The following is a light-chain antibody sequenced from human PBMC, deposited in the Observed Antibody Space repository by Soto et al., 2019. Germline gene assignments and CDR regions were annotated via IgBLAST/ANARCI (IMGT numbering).Light chain of an antibody. CDR2: DVS. CDR1: SSDIGGFNY. Sequence: QSALTQPASVSGSPGQSITLSCTGSSSDIGGFNYVSWYQQHPGKAPKLMIFDVSDRPSGVSNRFSGSKSGNTASLTISGLQAEDEADYYCSSFTITNTCVFGTVTKVTVL. CDR3: SSFTITNTCV. V-gene: IGLV2-14*01. J-gene: IGLJ1*01.